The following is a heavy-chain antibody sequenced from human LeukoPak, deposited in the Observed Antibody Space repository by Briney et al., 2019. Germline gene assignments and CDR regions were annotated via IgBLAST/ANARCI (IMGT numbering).Heavy chain of an antibody. Sequence: GGSLRLSRAASGFTFSSYWMHWVRQAPGKGLVWDSRIKSDGSSTTYADSVKGRFTISRDNAKNTLYLQMNSLRAEDTAVYYCATNYYGSGPDHWGQGTLVTVSS. J-gene: IGHJ4*02. V-gene: IGHV3-74*01. CDR1: GFTFSSYW. D-gene: IGHD3-10*01. CDR3: ATNYYGSGPDH. CDR2: IKSDGSST.